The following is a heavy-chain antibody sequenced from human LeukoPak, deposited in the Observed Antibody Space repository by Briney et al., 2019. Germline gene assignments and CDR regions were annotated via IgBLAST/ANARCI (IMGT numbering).Heavy chain of an antibody. D-gene: IGHD4/OR15-4a*01. V-gene: IGHV3-23*01. CDR1: GFTFSDYA. CDR2: ISGSGDNT. J-gene: IGHJ4*02. CDR3: ARDTLGEGEDANYAVYYFDY. Sequence: GGSLRLSCAVSGFTFSDYAMTWVRQAPGKGLEWVSAISGSGDNTYYADSVKGRFTVSRDNSKNTLYVQMKSLRAEDTAVYYCARDTLGEGEDANYAVYYFDYWGQGTPVTVSS.